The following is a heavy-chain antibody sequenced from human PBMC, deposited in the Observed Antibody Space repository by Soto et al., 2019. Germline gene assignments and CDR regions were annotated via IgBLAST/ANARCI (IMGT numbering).Heavy chain of an antibody. CDR1: GYTFTCYY. V-gene: IGHV1-46*01. CDR3: ARGKDWLLDYYYGMAV. CDR2: INPSGGST. J-gene: IGHJ6*02. D-gene: IGHD3-9*01. Sequence: GASVKVSCKPSGYTFTCYYMHWVRQAPGQGLKWMGIINPSGGSTSYAQKFQGRVTMTRDTSTSTVYMELSSLTAEDTAVYYCARGKDWLLDYYYGMAVWGQGTTVTVSS.